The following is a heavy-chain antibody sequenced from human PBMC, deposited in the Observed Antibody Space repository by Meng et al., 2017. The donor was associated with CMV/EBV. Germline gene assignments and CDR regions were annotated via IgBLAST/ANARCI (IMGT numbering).Heavy chain of an antibody. D-gene: IGHD6-6*01. V-gene: IGHV3-30-3*01. CDR2: ISYDGSNK. Sequence: RGSLRLSCAASGFTFSSYAMHWVRQAPGKGLEWVAVISYDGSNKYYADSVKGRFTISRDNSKNTLYLQMNSLRAEDTAVYYCARGTKISSSFDYWGQGTLVTVSS. CDR3: ARGTKISSSFDY. CDR1: GFTFSSYA. J-gene: IGHJ4*02.